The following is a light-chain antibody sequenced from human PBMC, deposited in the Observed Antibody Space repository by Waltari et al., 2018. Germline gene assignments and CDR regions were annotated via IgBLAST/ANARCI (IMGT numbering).Light chain of an antibody. CDR2: GVS. J-gene: IGKJ2*01. Sequence: IVLTQNPPSLPVTPGPPASISSRSSQTLLHGNGKTYLYWYVQKAGHPPLLLMIGVSTRFCGVPDRFSGSGSATDFTLGISRVEAEDVGVYYCMQTVQVPRTFGRGTKLEIK. V-gene: IGKV2D-29*01. CDR3: MQTVQVPRT. CDR1: QTLLHGNGKTY.